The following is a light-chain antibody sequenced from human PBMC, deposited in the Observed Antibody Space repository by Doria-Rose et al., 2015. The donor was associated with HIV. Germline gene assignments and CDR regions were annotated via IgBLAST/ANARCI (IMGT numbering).Light chain of an antibody. CDR2: WAS. J-gene: IGKJ3*01. V-gene: IGKV4-1*01. CDR1: QSLLYTSKNY. Sequence: DIRLTQSPESLGMSLGERATLNCKSNQSLLYTSKNYLAWYQQKPGQPPKLLIYWASTRQSAVPARSSGSGSGTDFTLTISSLEAEDVAVYYCQQYYDTPSFGPGTTVDIK. CDR3: QQYYDTPS.